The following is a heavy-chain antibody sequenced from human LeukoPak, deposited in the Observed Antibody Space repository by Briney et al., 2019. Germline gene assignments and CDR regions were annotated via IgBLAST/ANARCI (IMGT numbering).Heavy chain of an antibody. CDR3: ARGRGYCSGGSCYREGSDY. V-gene: IGHV1-2*02. D-gene: IGHD2-15*01. CDR2: INHNSGGT. Sequence: ASVKVSCKASGYTFTGYYMHWVRQAPGQGLEWMGWINHNSGGTNYAQKFQGRVTMTRDTSISTAYMELSRLRSDDTAVYYCARGRGYCSGGSCYREGSDYWGQGTLVTVSS. J-gene: IGHJ4*02. CDR1: GYTFTGYY.